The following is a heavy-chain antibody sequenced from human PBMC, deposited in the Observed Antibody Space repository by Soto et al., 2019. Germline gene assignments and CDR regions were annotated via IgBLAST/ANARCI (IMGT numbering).Heavy chain of an antibody. J-gene: IGHJ4*02. CDR1: GGSITTGGYY. CDR2: RYYSEST. Sequence: TLSLTCPVSGGSITTGGYYWSWIRQLPGKGLEWIGHRYYSESTYYNPSLKSRVSISLDTSKNQFSLKLSFVTAADTAMYYCARTKCSGGSCYSWSLDYWGQGTPVTVSS. CDR3: ARTKCSGGSCYSWSLDY. D-gene: IGHD2-15*01. V-gene: IGHV4-31*03.